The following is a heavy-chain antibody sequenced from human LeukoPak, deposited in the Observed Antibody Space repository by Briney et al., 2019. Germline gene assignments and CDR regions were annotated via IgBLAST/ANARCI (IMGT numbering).Heavy chain of an antibody. D-gene: IGHD3-3*01. CDR3: ARDTVGFGVADYYFYMDV. CDR1: GFTFGDYA. CDR2: ITSSGSYI. V-gene: IGHV3-21*01. Sequence: SGGSLRLSCTASGFTFGDYAMSWVRQAPGKGLEWVSSITSSGSYISYADSVKGRFTISRDNAKNSLYLQMNSLRAEDTAVYYCARDTVGFGVADYYFYMDVWGKGTTVTVSS. J-gene: IGHJ6*03.